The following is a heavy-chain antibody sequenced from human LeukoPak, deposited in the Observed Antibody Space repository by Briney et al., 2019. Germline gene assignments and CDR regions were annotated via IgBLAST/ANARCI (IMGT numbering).Heavy chain of an antibody. CDR3: ARSYSSSWLRAWFDP. CDR1: GYSFTSYW. V-gene: IGHV5-51*01. CDR2: IYPCDSDT. Sequence: GESLKIFCKGSGYSFTSYWIGWVRKMPWKGLEGMGIIYPCDSDTRYSPSFQGQVTISADKSISTAYLKWSSLKASDTAMYYCARSYSSSWLRAWFDPWGQGTLVTVSS. J-gene: IGHJ5*02. D-gene: IGHD6-13*01.